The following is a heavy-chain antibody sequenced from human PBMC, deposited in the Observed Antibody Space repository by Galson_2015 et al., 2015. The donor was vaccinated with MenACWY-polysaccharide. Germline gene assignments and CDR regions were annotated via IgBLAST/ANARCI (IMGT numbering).Heavy chain of an antibody. CDR3: PTGDSGSYVRPANFFGMIV. Sequence: SLRLSCAASGFTFSHYAMHWVRQAPGKGLEWVAAISYDGSNEFYADSVKGRFTISRDNSKNTLYLQMNSPRPEDTAVYYCPTGDSGSYVRPANFFGMIVWGQGTTVTVSS. D-gene: IGHD1-26*01. CDR2: ISYDGSNE. J-gene: IGHJ6*02. V-gene: IGHV3-30-3*01. CDR1: GFTFSHYA.